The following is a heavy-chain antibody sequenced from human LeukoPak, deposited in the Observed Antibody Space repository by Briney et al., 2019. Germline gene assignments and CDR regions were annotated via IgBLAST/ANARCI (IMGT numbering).Heavy chain of an antibody. CDR3: ATAPILRGEGGEHYKYGMDV. J-gene: IGHJ6*02. Sequence: PSETLSLTCAVTVGSIRSGNWWSWVRQSPGKGLEWLGDIYHNGTPNYNPSLKSRVTISADKFKPHFSLKLTSVTAADTAVYYCATAPILRGEGGEHYKYGMDVWGQGTTVTVSS. V-gene: IGHV4-4*02. D-gene: IGHD2-2*02. CDR2: IYHNGTP. CDR1: VGSIRSGNW.